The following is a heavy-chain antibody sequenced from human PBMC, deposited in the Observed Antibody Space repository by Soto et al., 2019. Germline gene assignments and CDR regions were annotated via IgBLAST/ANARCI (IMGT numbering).Heavy chain of an antibody. V-gene: IGHV4-34*01. CDR2: INHSGST. J-gene: IGHJ3*02. D-gene: IGHD2-21*02. CDR1: GGSFSGYY. CDR3: ARVRNIVVVTAIPRHAFDI. Sequence: QVQLQQWGAGLLKPSETLSLTCAVYGGSFSGYYWSWIRQPPGKGLEWIGEINHSGSTNYNPSHKSRVTISVDTSKNQFSLKLSSVTAADTAVYYCARVRNIVVVTAIPRHAFDIWGQGTMVTVSS.